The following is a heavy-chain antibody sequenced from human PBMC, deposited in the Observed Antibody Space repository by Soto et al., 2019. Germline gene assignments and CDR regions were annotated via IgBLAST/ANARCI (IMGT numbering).Heavy chain of an antibody. Sequence: GGSLRLSCAASGFTFSRYWMHWVRQAPGKGLVWVSRIDSYGSATSQVDSVEGRFTISRDNAKNTLYLQMNSLRAEDTAVYFCVRGSKDSYPGSRIFDFWGRGTLVTVSS. V-gene: IGHV3-74*01. J-gene: IGHJ4*02. CDR3: VRGSKDSYPGSRIFDF. CDR2: IDSYGSAT. D-gene: IGHD3-10*01. CDR1: GFTFSRYW.